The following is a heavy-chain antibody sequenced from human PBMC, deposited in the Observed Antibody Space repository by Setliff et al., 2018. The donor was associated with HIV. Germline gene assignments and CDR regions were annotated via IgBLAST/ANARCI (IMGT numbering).Heavy chain of an antibody. Sequence: PGGSLRFSCAASGFTFSTYGMHWVRQAPGKGLEWLAVIFYDGSDTFYSDSVRGRFTISRDNSKNTLYLQMHSLRPEDAAVYYCAKDLGPTVNRVIVPNPFDNWGQGTLVTVSS. J-gene: IGHJ4*02. V-gene: IGHV3-30*18. CDR3: AKDLGPTVNRVIVPNPFDN. D-gene: IGHD3-16*02. CDR1: GFTFSTYG. CDR2: IFYDGSDT.